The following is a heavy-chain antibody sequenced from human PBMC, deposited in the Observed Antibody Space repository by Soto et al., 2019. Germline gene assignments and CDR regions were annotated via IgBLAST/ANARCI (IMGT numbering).Heavy chain of an antibody. Sequence: GASVKVSCKASGGTFSSYAISWVRQAPGQGLEWMGGIIPIFGTANYAQKFQGRVTITADESTSTAYMELSSLRSEDTAVYYCARDPASVADDNWFDPWGQGTLVTVSS. CDR1: GGTFSSYA. J-gene: IGHJ5*02. CDR3: ARDPASVADDNWFDP. D-gene: IGHD6-19*01. V-gene: IGHV1-69*13. CDR2: IIPIFGTA.